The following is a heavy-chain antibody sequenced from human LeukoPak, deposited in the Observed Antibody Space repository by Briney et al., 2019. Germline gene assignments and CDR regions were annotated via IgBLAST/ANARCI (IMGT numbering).Heavy chain of an antibody. CDR3: ARDRGRDGYNSAFDI. Sequence: GGSLRLSCAASDFTVSSNYMSWVRQAPGKGLEYVSAISSNGGSTYYANSVKGRFTISRDNSKNTLYLQMGSLRAEDMAVYYCARDRGRDGYNSAFDIWGQGTMVTVSS. CDR1: DFTVSSNY. CDR2: ISSNGGST. D-gene: IGHD5-24*01. J-gene: IGHJ3*02. V-gene: IGHV3-64*01.